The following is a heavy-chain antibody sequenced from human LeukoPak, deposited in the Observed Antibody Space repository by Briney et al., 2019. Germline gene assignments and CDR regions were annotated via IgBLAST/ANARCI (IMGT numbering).Heavy chain of an antibody. J-gene: IGHJ4*02. V-gene: IGHV3-30*18. CDR1: GFTFSSYG. Sequence: PGGPLRLSCAASGFTFSSYGMHWVRQAPGKGLEGVAVISYDGSNKYYADSVKGRFTISRDNSKNTLYLQMNSLRAEDTAVYYCAKGAVAGPIDYWGQGTLVTVSS. CDR2: ISYDGSNK. CDR3: AKGAVAGPIDY. D-gene: IGHD6-19*01.